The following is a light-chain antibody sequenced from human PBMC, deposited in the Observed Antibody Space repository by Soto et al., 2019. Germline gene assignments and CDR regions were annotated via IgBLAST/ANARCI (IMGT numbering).Light chain of an antibody. CDR2: AAS. J-gene: IGKJ3*01. CDR3: QQYYTYPFT. Sequence: DLQMTQSPSSLSASVGDRVTITCRASQAITNSLVWFQQKPGKAPKSLIYAASNLQSGVPSRFSGSASGTDFTLTISSLQPEDFATYYCQQYYTYPFTFGPGTTVDIK. CDR1: QAITNS. V-gene: IGKV1-16*01.